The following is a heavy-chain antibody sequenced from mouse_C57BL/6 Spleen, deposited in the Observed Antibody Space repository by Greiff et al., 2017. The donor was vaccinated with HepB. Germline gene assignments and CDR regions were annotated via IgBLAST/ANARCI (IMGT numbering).Heavy chain of an antibody. Sequence: QVQLQQSGPELVKPGASVKISCKASGYAFSSSWMNWVKQRPGKGLEWIGRIYPGDGDTNYNGKFKGKATLTADKSSSTAYMQLSSLTSEDSAVYFCARSPYAPYYFDYWGQGTTLTVSS. CDR1: GYAFSSSW. D-gene: IGHD6-5*01. CDR2: IYPGDGDT. CDR3: ARSPYAPYYFDY. J-gene: IGHJ2*01. V-gene: IGHV1-82*01.